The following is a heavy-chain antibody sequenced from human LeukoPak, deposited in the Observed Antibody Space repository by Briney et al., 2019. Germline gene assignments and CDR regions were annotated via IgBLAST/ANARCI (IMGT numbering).Heavy chain of an antibody. D-gene: IGHD3-9*01. Sequence: GGSLRLSCAASGFTFNNYAMSWVGQAPGKGLEWDSSISGSGSSTHHVDSVKGRITISRDNSKNTLYLQMNSLRAEDTAVYYCANVQLYDILAGYYWYFDVWGRAALVTVSS. CDR1: GFTFNNYA. J-gene: IGHJ2*01. V-gene: IGHV3-23*01. CDR2: ISGSGSST. CDR3: ANVQLYDILAGYYWYFDV.